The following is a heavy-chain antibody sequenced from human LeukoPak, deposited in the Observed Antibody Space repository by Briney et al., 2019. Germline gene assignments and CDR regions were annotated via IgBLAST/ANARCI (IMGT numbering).Heavy chain of an antibody. J-gene: IGHJ4*02. CDR1: GFTFSSYS. CDR2: ISSSSSTI. CDR3: AKDRRQQLVPLDY. D-gene: IGHD6-13*01. V-gene: IGHV3-48*01. Sequence: GGSLRLSCAASGFTFSSYSMNWVRQAPGKGLEWVSYISSSSSTIYYADSVKGRFTISRDNAKNSLYLQMNSLRAEDTAVYYCAKDRRQQLVPLDYWGQGTLVTVSS.